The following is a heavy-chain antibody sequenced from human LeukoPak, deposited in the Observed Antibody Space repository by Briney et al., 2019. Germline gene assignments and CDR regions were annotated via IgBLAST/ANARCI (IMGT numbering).Heavy chain of an antibody. CDR3: ARGIATTGNPNWFDP. D-gene: IGHD6-13*01. V-gene: IGHV3-33*01. CDR1: GFTFSSYA. Sequence: SLRLSCAASGFTFSSYAMHWVRQAPGKGLEWVAVIWSDGSKKYYVDSVKGRFTVSRDNSKNTLYLQMDSLRAEDADIYYCARGIATTGNPNWFDPWGQGTLVTVSS. J-gene: IGHJ5*02. CDR2: IWSDGSKK.